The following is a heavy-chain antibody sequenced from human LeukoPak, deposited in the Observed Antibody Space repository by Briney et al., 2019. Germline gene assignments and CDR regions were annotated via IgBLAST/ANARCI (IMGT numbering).Heavy chain of an antibody. J-gene: IGHJ4*02. CDR2: ISWDGGST. Sequence: GRSLRLSCAASGFTFDDYTMHWVRQAPGKGLEWVSLISWDGGSTYYADSVKGRFTISRDNAKNSLYLQMNSLGAEDTAVYYCARDYDFYCSGDNCYSPRLSDYWGQGTLVTVSS. CDR3: ARDYDFYCSGDNCYSPRLSDY. D-gene: IGHD2-15*01. V-gene: IGHV3-43*01. CDR1: GFTFDDYT.